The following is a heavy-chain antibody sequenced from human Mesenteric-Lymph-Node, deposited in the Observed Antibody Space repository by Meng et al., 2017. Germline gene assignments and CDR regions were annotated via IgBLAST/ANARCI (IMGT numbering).Heavy chain of an antibody. J-gene: IGHJ4*02. CDR2: IWNDGSNE. CDR3: ATEGPFISGWNDPKAFDS. V-gene: IGHV3-33*01. D-gene: IGHD1-1*01. CDR1: GFSFSSNA. Sequence: GGSLRLSCAASGFSFSSNAMHWVRQPPGKGLEWVALIWNDGSNEKYADSVRGRFSVSRDNSKNTLYLEMNALRADDTAVYYCATEGPFISGWNDPKAFDSWGQGTQVTVSS.